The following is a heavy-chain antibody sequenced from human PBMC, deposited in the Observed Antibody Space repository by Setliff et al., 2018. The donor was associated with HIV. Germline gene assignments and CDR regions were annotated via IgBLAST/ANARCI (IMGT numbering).Heavy chain of an antibody. Sequence: SETLSLTCTVSGASISSSSHHWAWIRQPPGKGLEYIGNIYYTGSTHHNPSLESRVTISVDTSKNQLSLNVNSVTAADTAVYYCASYDILTGYYGHYFDYWGQGALVTVSS. CDR1: GASISSSSHH. J-gene: IGHJ4*02. V-gene: IGHV4-39*01. CDR3: ASYDILTGYYGHYFDY. CDR2: IYYTGST. D-gene: IGHD3-9*01.